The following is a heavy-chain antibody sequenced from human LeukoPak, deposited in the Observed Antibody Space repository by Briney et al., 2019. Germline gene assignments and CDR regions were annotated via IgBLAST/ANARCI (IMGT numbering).Heavy chain of an antibody. Sequence: PSGTLSLTCAVSGGSISSSSYYWGWIRQPPGKGLEWIGSIYYSGSTYYNPSLKSRVTISVDTSKNQFSLKLSSVTAADTAVYYCARLSTTETGPEYWGQRTLVTVSS. J-gene: IGHJ4*02. CDR1: GGSISSSSYY. V-gene: IGHV4-39*01. CDR2: IYYSGST. D-gene: IGHD4-17*01. CDR3: ARLSTTETGPEY.